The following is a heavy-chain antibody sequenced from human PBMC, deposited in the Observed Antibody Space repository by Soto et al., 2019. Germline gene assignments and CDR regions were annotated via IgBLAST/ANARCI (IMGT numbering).Heavy chain of an antibody. Sequence: QVQLQESGPGLVKPSQTLSLTCTVSGGSISSGGYYWSWIRQHPGKGLEWIGYIYYSGSTYYNPSLKSRVTISVDTSKNQSSLKLSSVTAADTAVDYCAIARVTTYYYYYMDVWGKGTTVTLSS. CDR3: AIARVTTYYYYYMDV. CDR2: IYYSGST. D-gene: IGHD4-17*01. J-gene: IGHJ6*03. CDR1: GGSISSGGYY. V-gene: IGHV4-31*03.